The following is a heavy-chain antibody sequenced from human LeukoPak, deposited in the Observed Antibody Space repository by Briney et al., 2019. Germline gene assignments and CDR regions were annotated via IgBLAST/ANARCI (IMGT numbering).Heavy chain of an antibody. V-gene: IGHV4-61*01. Sequence: PSETLSLTCTVSGGSVSSGSYYWSWIRQPPGKGLEWIGYIYYSGSTNYNPSLKSRVTISVDTSKNQFSLKLSPATAADTAVYYCARDSLIAAAGTKQGFDYWGQGTLVTVSS. CDR3: ARDSLIAAAGTKQGFDY. CDR2: IYYSGST. J-gene: IGHJ4*02. CDR1: GGSVSSGSYY. D-gene: IGHD6-13*01.